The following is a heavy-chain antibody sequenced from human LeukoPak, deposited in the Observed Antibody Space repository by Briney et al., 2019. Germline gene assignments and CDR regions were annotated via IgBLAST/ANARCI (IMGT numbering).Heavy chain of an antibody. Sequence: PGGSLRLSCAASGFTFSSYGMHWVRQAPGKGLEWVSVIYSGGSTYYADSVKGRFTISRDNSKNTLYLQMNSLRAEDTAVYYCASRGYYGMDVWGQGTTVTVSS. CDR2: IYSGGST. D-gene: IGHD3-10*01. CDR1: GFTFSSYG. J-gene: IGHJ6*02. V-gene: IGHV3-66*01. CDR3: ASRGYYGMDV.